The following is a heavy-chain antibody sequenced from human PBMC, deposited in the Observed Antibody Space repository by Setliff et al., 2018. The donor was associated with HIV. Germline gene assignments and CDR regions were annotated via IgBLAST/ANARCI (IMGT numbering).Heavy chain of an antibody. V-gene: IGHV3-30*06. J-gene: IGHJ6*02. CDR3: ARSVIGYYYYGMDV. Sequence: TFSSYWMSWVRQAPGKGLEWVAVISYDGSNKYYADSVKGRFTISRDNSKNTLYLQMNSLRAEDTAVYYCARSVIGYYYYGMDVWGQGTLVTVSS. CDR1: TFSSYW. CDR2: ISYDGSNK. D-gene: IGHD3-10*01.